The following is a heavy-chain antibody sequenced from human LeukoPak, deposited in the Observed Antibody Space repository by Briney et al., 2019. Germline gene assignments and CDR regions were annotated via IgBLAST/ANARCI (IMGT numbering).Heavy chain of an antibody. J-gene: IGHJ6*02. V-gene: IGHV3-7*01. CDR2: IKQDGSEK. CDR1: GFTFSSYW. Sequence: GGSLRLSCAASGFTFSSYWMSWVRQAPGKGLEWVANIKQDGSEKYYVDSVKGRFTISRDNAKNSLYLQMNSLRAEDTAVYYCARDQTPDDFWSGYYFDGMDVWGQGTTVTVSS. CDR3: ARDQTPDDFWSGYYFDGMDV. D-gene: IGHD3-3*01.